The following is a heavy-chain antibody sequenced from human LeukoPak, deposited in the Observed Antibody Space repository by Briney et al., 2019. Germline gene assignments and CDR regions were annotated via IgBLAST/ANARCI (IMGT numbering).Heavy chain of an antibody. D-gene: IGHD6-19*01. Sequence: GGSLRLSCAASGFTFSSYWMSWVRQAPGKGLEWVANIKQDGSEKYYVDSVKGRFTISRDNAKNSLYLQMNSLRAEDTAVYYCAKDRSSGFVSRGFDPWGQGTLVTVSS. V-gene: IGHV3-7*01. J-gene: IGHJ5*02. CDR2: IKQDGSEK. CDR3: AKDRSSGFVSRGFDP. CDR1: GFTFSSYW.